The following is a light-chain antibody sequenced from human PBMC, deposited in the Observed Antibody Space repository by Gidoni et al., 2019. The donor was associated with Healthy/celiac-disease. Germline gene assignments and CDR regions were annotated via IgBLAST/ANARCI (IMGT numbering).Light chain of an antibody. CDR1: QSVSSY. V-gene: IGKV3-11*01. J-gene: IGKJ5*01. CDR3: QQRSNWPPFT. CDR2: DAS. Sequence: EIALTHSPATLSLSPGATATRSCRASQSVSSYLAWYQQKPGQAPRLLIYDASNRATGIPARFSGSGSGTDFSLTISSLESEDFAVYYCQQRSNWPPFTFGQGTRLEIK.